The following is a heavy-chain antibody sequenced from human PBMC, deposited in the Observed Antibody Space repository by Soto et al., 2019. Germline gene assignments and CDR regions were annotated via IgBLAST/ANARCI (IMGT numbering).Heavy chain of an antibody. CDR1: GFTYNNYA. D-gene: IGHD2-21*02. V-gene: IGHV3-23*01. J-gene: IGHJ4*02. CDR2: ISSSGYSA. CDR3: AKGSVVVAAKFDS. Sequence: EVQLLESGGALVQPGVSLSLSCVASGFTYNNYAMGWVRQAPGKGLEWVSAISSSGYSAYYADSVKGRFTISRDNSRNTMFLQMYKLSAEDTAVYYCAKGSVVVAAKFDSWGQGTQVTVSS.